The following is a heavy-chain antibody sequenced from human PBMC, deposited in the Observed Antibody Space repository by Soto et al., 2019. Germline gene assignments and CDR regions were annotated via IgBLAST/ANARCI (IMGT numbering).Heavy chain of an antibody. CDR2: VNEYDTER. Sequence: GGSXRLSCVSSGFTFIDSGIHWFRQAPGKGLVWVSRVNEYDTERNYADSVKGRFTISRDNARNTVYLQMNSLRVEDTAVYYCETLEVVTTGIEYWGQGTLVTVSS. CDR1: GFTFIDSG. J-gene: IGHJ4*02. D-gene: IGHD2-15*01. CDR3: ETLEVVTTGIEY. V-gene: IGHV3-74*01.